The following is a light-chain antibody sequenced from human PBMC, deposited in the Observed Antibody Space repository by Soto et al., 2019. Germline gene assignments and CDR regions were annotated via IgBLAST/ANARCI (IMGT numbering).Light chain of an antibody. V-gene: IGKV3-15*01. J-gene: IGKJ1*01. CDR2: GAS. Sequence: EIVMTQSPATLSVSPGERVTLSCRASQSIGTNLAWYQQKPGQAPRLLIYGASTRATGIPARFSGSGSGTEFTVTISSLQSEDFAVYYCQQYNDWPRTFGHGTKVEI. CDR1: QSIGTN. CDR3: QQYNDWPRT.